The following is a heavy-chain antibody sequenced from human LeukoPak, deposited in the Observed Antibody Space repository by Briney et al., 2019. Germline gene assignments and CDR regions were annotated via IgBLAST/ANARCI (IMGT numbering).Heavy chain of an antibody. CDR2: PIPIFGTA. D-gene: IGHD3-10*01. Sequence: GASVKVSCKASGGTFSSYAITWVRQAPGQGLEWMGGPIPIFGTADYAQKFQGRVTITADESTSTAYMELSSLRSEDTAVYYCARGGFGELSFWFDPWGQGTLVTVSS. CDR3: ARGGFGELSFWFDP. V-gene: IGHV1-69*13. CDR1: GGTFSSYA. J-gene: IGHJ5*02.